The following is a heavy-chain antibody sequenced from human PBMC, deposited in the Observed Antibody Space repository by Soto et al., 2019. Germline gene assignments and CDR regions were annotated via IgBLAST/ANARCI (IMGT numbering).Heavy chain of an antibody. Sequence: EVQLVESGGGLVQPGRSLRLSCAASGFVVEDYAMHWVRQAPGQGLEWIAGISWNSGSIGYADSVKGRFTISRDNANNFLYLQMNRLRPEDTALYYCAKDRDYGGSAPDFWGQGTLVTVSS. D-gene: IGHD4-17*01. CDR3: AKDRDYGGSAPDF. CDR1: GFVVEDYA. J-gene: IGHJ4*02. V-gene: IGHV3-9*01. CDR2: ISWNSGSI.